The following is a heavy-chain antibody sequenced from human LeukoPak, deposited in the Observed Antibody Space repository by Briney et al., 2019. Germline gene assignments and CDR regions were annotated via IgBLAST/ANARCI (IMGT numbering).Heavy chain of an antibody. CDR2: FYNSGST. V-gene: IGHV4-59*08. D-gene: IGHD6-19*01. J-gene: IGHJ4*02. Sequence: PSETLSLTCTVSGGSISSYYWSWIRQPPGKGLEWIGLFYNSGSTKYNPSLKSRVTISVDTSKNQLSLKLNSVTAADTAVYYCARPHSSGWYGAFDYWGQGTLVTVSS. CDR3: ARPHSSGWYGAFDY. CDR1: GGSISSYY.